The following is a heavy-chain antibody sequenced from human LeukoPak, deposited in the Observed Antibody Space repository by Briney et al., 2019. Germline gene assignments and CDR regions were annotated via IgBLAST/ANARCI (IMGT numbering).Heavy chain of an antibody. CDR1: GFTFSSYA. CDR3: AKGGYSSGWYTYYFDY. D-gene: IGHD6-19*01. Sequence: GGSLRLSCAASGFTFSSYAMSWVRQAPGKGLEWVSAISGSGGSTYYADSVKGRFTISRDNSKNTLHLQMNSLRAEDTAVYYCAKGGYSSGWYTYYFDYWGQGTLVTVSS. CDR2: ISGSGGST. V-gene: IGHV3-23*01. J-gene: IGHJ4*02.